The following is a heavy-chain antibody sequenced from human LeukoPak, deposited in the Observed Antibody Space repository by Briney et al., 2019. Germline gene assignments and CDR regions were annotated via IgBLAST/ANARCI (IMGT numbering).Heavy chain of an antibody. D-gene: IGHD2-15*01. Sequence: GGSLRLSCAAPGFTFSDYYMSWIRQAPGKGLEWVSYISSGSGSSIYYADSVKGRFSISRDNAKNSLYLQMNSLRDEDTAVYHCARDDSWAFDVWGQEAMVTVSS. CDR3: ARDDSWAFDV. V-gene: IGHV3-11*04. CDR1: GFTFSDYY. J-gene: IGHJ3*01. CDR2: ISSGSGSSI.